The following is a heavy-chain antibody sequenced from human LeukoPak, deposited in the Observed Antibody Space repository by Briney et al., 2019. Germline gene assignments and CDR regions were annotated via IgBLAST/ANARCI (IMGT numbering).Heavy chain of an antibody. CDR3: ARDRTKVNYDFWSGSPLDY. V-gene: IGHV1-69*13. CDR1: GGTFISYA. J-gene: IGHJ4*02. CDR2: IIPIFGTA. D-gene: IGHD3-3*01. Sequence: SVKVSCKASGGTFISYAISWVRQAPGQGLEWMGGIIPIFGTANYAQKFQGRVTITADESTSTAYMELSSLRSEDTAVYYCARDRTKVNYDFWSGSPLDYWGQGTLVTVSS.